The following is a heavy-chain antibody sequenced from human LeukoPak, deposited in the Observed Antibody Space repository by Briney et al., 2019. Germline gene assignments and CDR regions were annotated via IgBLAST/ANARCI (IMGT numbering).Heavy chain of an antibody. CDR1: GGSISSGSYY. V-gene: IGHV4-39*07. J-gene: IGHJ6*03. Sequence: SETLSLTCIVSGGSISSGSYYWGWIRQPPGKGLEWIGSIYYSGRTYYNPSLKSRVTISVDTSSNRFSLRLSSVTAADTAVYYCVRPVDYYYYYMDVWGKGTTVTVSS. CDR2: IYYSGRT. CDR3: VRPVDYYYYYMDV.